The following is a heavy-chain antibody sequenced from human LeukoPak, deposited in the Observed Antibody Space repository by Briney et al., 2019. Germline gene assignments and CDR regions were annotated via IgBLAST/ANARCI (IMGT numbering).Heavy chain of an antibody. V-gene: IGHV1-69*04. Sequence: SVTVSCKASGGTFSSYAISWVRQAPGQGLEWMGRIIPILCIANYAQKFQGRVTITADKSTSTAYMELSSLRSEDTAVYYCAILISVYGLCFDYWGQGTLVTVSS. J-gene: IGHJ4*02. CDR2: IIPILCIA. D-gene: IGHD2-8*01. CDR1: GGTFSSYA. CDR3: AILISVYGLCFDY.